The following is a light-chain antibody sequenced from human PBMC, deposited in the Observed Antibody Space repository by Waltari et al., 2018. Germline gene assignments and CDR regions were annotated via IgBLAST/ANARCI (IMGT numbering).Light chain of an antibody. Sequence: QSALTPPRSVSGSPGQPVPISCTGTSRAVGGCHYVSLYQQHPGKAPKLMIYEVSKRPSGVPDRFSGSKSGNTASLTIAGLQAEDEADYYCCSYAGSYTFGVFGGGTKLTVL. CDR3: CSYAGSYTFGV. V-gene: IGLV2-11*01. J-gene: IGLJ2*01. CDR2: EVS. CDR1: SRAVGGCHY.